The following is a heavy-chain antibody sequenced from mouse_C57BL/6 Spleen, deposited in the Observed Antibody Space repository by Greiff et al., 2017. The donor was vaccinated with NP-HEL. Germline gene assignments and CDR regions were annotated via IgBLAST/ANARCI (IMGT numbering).Heavy chain of an antibody. D-gene: IGHD2-5*01. V-gene: IGHV1-80*01. CDR3: ARSRTIVTLDY. CDR1: GYAFSSYW. Sequence: QVQLQQSGAELVKPGASVKISCKASGYAFSSYWMNWVKQRPGKGLEWIGQIYPGDGDTNYNGKFKGKATLTADKSSSTAYMQLSSLTSEDSAVYFCARSRTIVTLDYWGQGTTLTVSS. CDR2: IYPGDGDT. J-gene: IGHJ2*01.